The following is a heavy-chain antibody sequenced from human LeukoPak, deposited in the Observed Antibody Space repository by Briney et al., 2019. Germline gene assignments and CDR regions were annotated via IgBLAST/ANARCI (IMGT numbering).Heavy chain of an antibody. CDR3: ARAFDY. J-gene: IGHJ4*02. CDR2: ISYDGSIN. CDR1: GFTSNSYA. Sequence: PGGSLRLSCAASGFTSNSYAVHWVRQAPGKGLEWVAVISYDGSINFYAASVKGRFTISRDNAKNSLYLQMNSLRDEDTAVYYCARAFDYWGQGTLVAVSS. V-gene: IGHV3-30-3*01.